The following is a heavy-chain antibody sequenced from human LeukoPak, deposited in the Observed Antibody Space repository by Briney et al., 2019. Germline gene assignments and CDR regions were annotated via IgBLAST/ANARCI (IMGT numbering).Heavy chain of an antibody. CDR2: INQDGSGK. CDR3: AREDDFWSGYYPDDY. D-gene: IGHD3-3*01. CDR1: GFTFSSYW. Sequence: GGSLRLSCAASGFTFSSYWMSWVRPAPGKGLGWVANINQDGSGKYYVDSVKGRFTIYRDNAKSSLYLQMNSLRAEDTAVYYCAREDDFWSGYYPDDYWGQGTLVTVSS. J-gene: IGHJ4*02. V-gene: IGHV3-7*01.